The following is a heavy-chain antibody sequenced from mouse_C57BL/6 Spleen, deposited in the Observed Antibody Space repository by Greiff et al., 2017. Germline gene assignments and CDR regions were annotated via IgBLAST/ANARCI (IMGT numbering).Heavy chain of an antibody. CDR1: GYSFTGYF. CDR3: ARWGNDPYAMDY. J-gene: IGHJ4*01. Sequence: VQLQQSGPELVKPGASVKISCKASGYSFTGYFMNWVMQSHGKSLEWIGRINPYNGDTFYNQKFKGKATLTVDKSSSTAHMELRSLTSEDSAVYYCARWGNDPYAMDYWGQGTSVTVSA. CDR2: INPYNGDT. V-gene: IGHV1-20*01. D-gene: IGHD2-3*01.